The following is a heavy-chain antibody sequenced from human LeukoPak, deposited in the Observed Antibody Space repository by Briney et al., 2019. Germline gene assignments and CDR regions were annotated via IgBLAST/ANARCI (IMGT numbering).Heavy chain of an antibody. D-gene: IGHD3-10*01. CDR3: TRNDASGLDY. V-gene: IGHV1-46*03. Sequence: ASVKVPCKASGYIFTSYYIQWVRQAPGQGLEWMGVINPSGGSTNYAQKFQGRVTMSRDTSTSTVYMELSSLRSEDTAVYYCTRNDASGLDYWGQGTLVTVSS. CDR2: INPSGGST. CDR1: GYIFTSYY. J-gene: IGHJ4*02.